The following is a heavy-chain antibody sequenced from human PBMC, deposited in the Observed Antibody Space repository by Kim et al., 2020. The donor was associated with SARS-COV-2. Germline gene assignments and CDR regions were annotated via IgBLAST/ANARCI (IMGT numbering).Heavy chain of an antibody. D-gene: IGHD3-9*01. CDR1: GFIFEEYA. CDR2: IRSKAYDETT. CDR3: TRMRTGYPYY. V-gene: IGHV3-49*03. J-gene: IGHJ4*02. Sequence: GGSLRLSCTGSGFIFEEYAINWFRQAPGKGLEWVSSIRSKAYDETTDYGASVKGRFTISRDDSKSIAYLQMSSLKTEDTAVYYCTRMRTGYPYYWGQGTLVAVSS.